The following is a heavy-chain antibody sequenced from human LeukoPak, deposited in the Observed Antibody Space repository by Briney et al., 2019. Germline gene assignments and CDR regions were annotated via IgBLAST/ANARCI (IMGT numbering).Heavy chain of an antibody. J-gene: IGHJ4*02. CDR1: GGSISSHY. V-gene: IGHV4-59*08. D-gene: IGHD1-26*01. Sequence: SETLSLTCTVSGGSISSHYWSWIRQPPGKGLEWRGYIYYTGSTNYNPSFKSRVTISLDASKTQFSLKLTSVTAADTAVYYCARQSGGGSYYYFDYWGQGTLVTVSS. CDR2: IYYTGST. CDR3: ARQSGGGSYYYFDY.